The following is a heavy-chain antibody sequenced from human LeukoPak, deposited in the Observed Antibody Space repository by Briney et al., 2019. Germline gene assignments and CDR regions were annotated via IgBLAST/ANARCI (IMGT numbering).Heavy chain of an antibody. CDR1: GFTFSSYA. CDR3: AKDRRGATTLYHFDY. V-gene: IGHV3-23*01. J-gene: IGHJ4*02. D-gene: IGHD1-26*01. Sequence: PGGSLRLSCAASGFTFSSYAMSWVRQAPGKGLEWVSAISGSGGSTYYADSVKGRFTISRDNSKNTLYLQMNSLRAEDTAVYYCAKDRRGATTLYHFDYWGQGTLVTVSS. CDR2: ISGSGGST.